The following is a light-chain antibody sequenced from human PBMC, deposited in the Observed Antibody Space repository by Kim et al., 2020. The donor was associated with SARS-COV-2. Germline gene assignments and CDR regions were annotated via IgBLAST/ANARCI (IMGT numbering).Light chain of an antibody. V-gene: IGLV6-57*03. Sequence: RRSIANARGSGIIAAEYVQWSRQRPGRVPTTVIYEDDQRPSRVSVRYSGSIDNSANAASLTIAGLRTEDEADYYCQSYNRDNVIFGGGTQLTVL. CDR1: SGIIAAEY. CDR2: EDD. CDR3: QSYNRDNVI. J-gene: IGLJ2*01.